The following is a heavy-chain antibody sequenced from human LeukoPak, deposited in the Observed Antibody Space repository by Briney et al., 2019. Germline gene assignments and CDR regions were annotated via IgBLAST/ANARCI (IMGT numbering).Heavy chain of an antibody. D-gene: IGHD3-3*01. V-gene: IGHV1-69*06. Sequence: ASVKVSCKASGGTFTNYAINWVRQAPGQGLEWMGGIIPIFGTANYAQKFQGRVTITADKFTSTAYMELSSLKSEDTAVYYCARNDFWSGYGALYYYYMDVWGKGTTVTVSS. CDR1: GGTFTNYA. CDR2: IIPIFGTA. CDR3: ARNDFWSGYGALYYYYMDV. J-gene: IGHJ6*03.